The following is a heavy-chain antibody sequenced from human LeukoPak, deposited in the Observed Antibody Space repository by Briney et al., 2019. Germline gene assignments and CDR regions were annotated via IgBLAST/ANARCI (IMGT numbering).Heavy chain of an antibody. CDR2: VYTSGST. D-gene: IGHD3-22*01. CDR1: GVSISSYY. V-gene: IGHV4-4*07. CDR3: ARGYYDSSGYPVPDY. J-gene: IGHJ4*02. Sequence: PSETLSLTCTVAGVSISSYYWSWVRQPAGKGMEWLGHVYTSGSTNYNPSLKSRVTMSVDTSKNQFSLKLSSVTAADTAVYYCARGYYDSSGYPVPDYWGQGTLVTVSS.